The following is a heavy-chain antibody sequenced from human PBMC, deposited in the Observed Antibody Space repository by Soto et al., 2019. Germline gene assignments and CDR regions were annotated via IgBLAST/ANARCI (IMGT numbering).Heavy chain of an antibody. Sequence: SVKVSCKASGGTFSSYAISWVRQAPGQGLEWMGRIIPIFGTANYAQKFQGRVTITADESTSTAYMELSSLRSEDTAVYYCARHISGYVYESDYWGQGTLVTVSS. V-gene: IGHV1-69*13. D-gene: IGHD5-12*01. CDR2: IIPIFGTA. CDR3: ARHISGYVYESDY. CDR1: GGTFSSYA. J-gene: IGHJ4*02.